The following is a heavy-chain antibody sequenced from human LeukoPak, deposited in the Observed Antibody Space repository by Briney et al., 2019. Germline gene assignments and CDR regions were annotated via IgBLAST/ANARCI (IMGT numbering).Heavy chain of an antibody. CDR2: MHYSGTT. J-gene: IGHJ4*02. CDR1: GGSISNSPYY. V-gene: IGHV4-39*01. CDR3: ARNDRGRPADY. Sequence: SETLSLTCNVSGGSISNSPYYWGWIRQPPGKGLEWIGSMHYSGTTYHNPSLRSRVTISVDTSKNQFSLRLISVTAADTAVYYCARNDRGRPADYWGQGTLVAVSS. D-gene: IGHD1-26*01.